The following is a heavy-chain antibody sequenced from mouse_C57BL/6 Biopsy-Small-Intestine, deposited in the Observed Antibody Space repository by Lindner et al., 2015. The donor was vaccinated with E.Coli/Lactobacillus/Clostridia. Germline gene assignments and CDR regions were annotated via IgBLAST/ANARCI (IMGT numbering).Heavy chain of an antibody. CDR1: GYAFSSYW. CDR2: IYPGDGDT. V-gene: IGHV1-80*01. Sequence: VQLQESGAELVKPGASVKISCKVSGYAFSSYWMNWVKQRPGKGLEWIGQIYPGDGDTNYNGKFKGRATLTADKSSSTAYMQLSSLTSEDSAVYFCARGFYGTSYGAMDYWGQGASVTVSS. D-gene: IGHD1-1*01. J-gene: IGHJ4*01. CDR3: ARGFYGTSYGAMDY.